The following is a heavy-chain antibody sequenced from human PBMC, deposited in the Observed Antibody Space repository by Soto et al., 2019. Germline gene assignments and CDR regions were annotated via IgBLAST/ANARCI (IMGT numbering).Heavy chain of an antibody. J-gene: IGHJ6*02. Sequence: GXSVKVSCKASGYPFTSYDINWVRQATGQGLEWMGWMNPNSGNTGYAQKFQGRVTMTRNTSISTAYMELSSLRSEDTAVYYCARGRSSSSWYYYYGMDVWGQRTTVTVSS. CDR3: ARGRSSSSWYYYYGMDV. D-gene: IGHD6-13*01. CDR1: GYPFTSYD. V-gene: IGHV1-8*01. CDR2: MNPNSGNT.